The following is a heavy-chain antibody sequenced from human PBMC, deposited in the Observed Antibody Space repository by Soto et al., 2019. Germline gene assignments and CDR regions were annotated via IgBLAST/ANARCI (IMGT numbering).Heavy chain of an antibody. Sequence: SSETLSLTCTVSGASITDYYWSCMRQPSGKGLEYIGFLSYSGYVHYNPSLKSRLSISADTSKSQVSLRPSSVTAADTAVYYCATLAPFTNSGGSDGWGPGALVAVSS. CDR2: LSYSGYV. D-gene: IGHD3-10*01. J-gene: IGHJ4*02. CDR1: GASITDYY. CDR3: ATLAPFTNSGGSDG. V-gene: IGHV4-59*01.